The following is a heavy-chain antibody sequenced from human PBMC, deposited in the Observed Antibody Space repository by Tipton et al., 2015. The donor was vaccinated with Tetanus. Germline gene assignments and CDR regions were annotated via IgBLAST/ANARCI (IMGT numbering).Heavy chain of an antibody. D-gene: IGHD7-27*01. Sequence: SLRLSCVVSGITFRSHWMHWVRQAPGKGLVWVSRINPDGSRTTYAESVKGRFTISRDNAKNTLNLLMNSLRLEDTAVYHCAGPWGVXXXAVDYWGQGTLXXXSX. CDR1: GITFRSHW. CDR2: INPDGSRT. V-gene: IGHV3-74*01. CDR3: AGPWGVXXXAVDY. J-gene: IGHJ4*02.